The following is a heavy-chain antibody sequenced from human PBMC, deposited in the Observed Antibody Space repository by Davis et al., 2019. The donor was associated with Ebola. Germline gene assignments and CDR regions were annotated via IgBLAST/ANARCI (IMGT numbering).Heavy chain of an antibody. CDR2: ISWNSGSI. J-gene: IGHJ4*02. CDR1: GFTFDDYA. CDR3: AKALILWYSY. V-gene: IGHV3-9*01. D-gene: IGHD3-10*01. Sequence: SLKISCAASGFTFDDYAMHWVRQAPGKGLEWVSGISWNSGSIGYADSVKGRFTISRDNAKNSLYLQMNSLRAEDTAVYYCAKALILWYSYWGQGTLVTVSS.